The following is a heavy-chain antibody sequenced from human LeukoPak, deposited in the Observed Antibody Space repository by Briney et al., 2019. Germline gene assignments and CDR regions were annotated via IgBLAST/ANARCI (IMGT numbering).Heavy chain of an antibody. CDR2: INHSGST. V-gene: IGHV4-34*01. CDR1: GGSFSGYY. D-gene: IGHD2-8*01. CDR3: ARVRLYPHGAFDI. Sequence: SETLSLTCAVYGGSFSGYYWSWIRQPPGKGLEWIGEINHSGSTNYNPSLKSRVTISVDTSKNQFSLKLSSVTAADTAVYYCARVRLYPHGAFDIWGQGTMVTVSS. J-gene: IGHJ3*02.